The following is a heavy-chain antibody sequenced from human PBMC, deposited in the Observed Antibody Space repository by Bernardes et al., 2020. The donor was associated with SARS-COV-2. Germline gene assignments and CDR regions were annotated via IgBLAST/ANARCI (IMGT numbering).Heavy chain of an antibody. CDR1: GYTFNTYP. V-gene: IGHV1-18*01. CDR2: ISTYHGTT. J-gene: IGHJ4*02. D-gene: IGHD7-27*01. Sequence: ASVKVSCKAFGYTFNTYPISWVRQAPGQGLEWMGWISTYHGTTNYAQSLQGRVSMTRDTSTNTAYMELRSLRSDDTAVYYCARDHENWALDYWGQGTLVTVSS. CDR3: ARDHENWALDY.